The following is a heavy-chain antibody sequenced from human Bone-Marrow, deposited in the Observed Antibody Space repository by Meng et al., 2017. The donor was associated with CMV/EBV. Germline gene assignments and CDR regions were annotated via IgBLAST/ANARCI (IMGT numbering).Heavy chain of an antibody. J-gene: IGHJ5*02. CDR1: GYTFTGYY. CDR2: INPNSGGT. V-gene: IGHV1-2*02. Sequence: ASVKVSCKASGYTFTGYYMHWVRQAPGQGLEWMGWINPNSGGTNYAQKFQGRVTMTRDTSISTAYMELSRLRSDDTAVYYCAREAGGYCSSTSCRPAYNWFDPWGQGTLVPSTQ. D-gene: IGHD2-2*01. CDR3: AREAGGYCSSTSCRPAYNWFDP.